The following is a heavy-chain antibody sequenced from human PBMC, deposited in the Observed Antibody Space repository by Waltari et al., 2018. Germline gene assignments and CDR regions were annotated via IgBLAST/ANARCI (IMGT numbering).Heavy chain of an antibody. Sequence: QVQLQESGPGLVKPSETLSLTCAVSGYSISSGYYWGWIRQPPGKGLEWIGSIYHSGSPYYNPSLKSRVTISVDTSKNQFSLKLSSVTAADTAVYYCASLTHWFDPWGQGTLVTVSS. V-gene: IGHV4-38-2*01. D-gene: IGHD2-21*02. CDR3: ASLTHWFDP. CDR2: IYHSGSP. CDR1: GYSISSGYY. J-gene: IGHJ5*02.